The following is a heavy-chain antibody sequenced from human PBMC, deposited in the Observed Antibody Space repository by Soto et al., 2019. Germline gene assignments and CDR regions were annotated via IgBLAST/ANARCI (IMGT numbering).Heavy chain of an antibody. CDR1: GVTFSNYW. D-gene: IGHD2-15*01. CDR2: IKEDGGEK. Sequence: PGGSLKLSCAASGVTFSNYWMTWVRQAPGKGLEWVANIKEDGGEKHYVDSVKGRFTISRDNAKNSLYLQMNSLRAEDTAVYFCSRDVVVGAKALNYWGQGALVTVSS. CDR3: SRDVVVGAKALNY. V-gene: IGHV3-7*01. J-gene: IGHJ4*02.